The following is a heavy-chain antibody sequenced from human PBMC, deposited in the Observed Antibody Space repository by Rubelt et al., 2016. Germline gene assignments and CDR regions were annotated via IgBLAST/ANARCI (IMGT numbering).Heavy chain of an antibody. CDR1: GFTFSSYA. Sequence: VQLLESGGGLVQPGGSLRLSCAASGFTFSSYAMSWVRQAPGKGLEWVAVIWYDGSNKYYADSVKGRFTISRDNSKNTLYLQMNSLRAEDTAVYYCASGVSSSADDAFDIWGQGTMVTVSS. V-gene: IGHV3-33*08. D-gene: IGHD6-6*01. CDR2: IWYDGSNK. J-gene: IGHJ3*02. CDR3: ASGVSSSADDAFDI.